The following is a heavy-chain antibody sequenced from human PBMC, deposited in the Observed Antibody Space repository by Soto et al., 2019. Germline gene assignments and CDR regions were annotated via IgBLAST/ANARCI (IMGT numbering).Heavy chain of an antibody. CDR3: ARDPYDYVWGSYRYTGEGPFDY. CDR2: IWYDGSNK. D-gene: IGHD3-16*02. CDR1: GFTFSSYG. V-gene: IGHV3-33*01. J-gene: IGHJ4*02. Sequence: QVQLVESGGGVVQPGRSLRLSCAASGFTFSSYGMHWVCQAPGKGLEWVAVIWYDGSNKYYADSVKGRFTISRDNSKNTLYLQMNSLRAEDTAVYYCARDPYDYVWGSYRYTGEGPFDYWGQGTLVTVSS.